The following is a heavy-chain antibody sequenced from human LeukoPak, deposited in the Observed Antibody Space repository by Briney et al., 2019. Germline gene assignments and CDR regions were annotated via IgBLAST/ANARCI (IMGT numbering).Heavy chain of an antibody. CDR1: GFTFSSYS. J-gene: IGHJ6*03. CDR2: ISSSSSYI. Sequence: GGSLRLSCAASGFTFSSYSMNWVRQAPGKGLEWVSSISSSSSYIYYADSVKGRFTISRDNAKNSLYLQMNSLRAEDTAVYYCARGPMYDFWSGYYLAEDYMDVWGKGTTVTVSS. D-gene: IGHD3-3*01. V-gene: IGHV3-21*01. CDR3: ARGPMYDFWSGYYLAEDYMDV.